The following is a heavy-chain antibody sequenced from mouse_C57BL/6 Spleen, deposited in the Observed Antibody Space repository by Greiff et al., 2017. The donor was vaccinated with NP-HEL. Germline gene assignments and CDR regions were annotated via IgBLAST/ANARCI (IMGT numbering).Heavy chain of an antibody. CDR2: INPGDGDN. J-gene: IGHJ4*01. CDR3: AREGHYYGSSSYAMDY. CDR1: GYAFSSYW. Sequence: VQLQQSGAELVKPGASVKISCKASGYAFSSYWMNWVKQRPGKGLEWIGQINPGDGDNNYNGKFKGKATLTADKSSSTAYMQLSSLTSEDSAVYFCAREGHYYGSSSYAMDYWGQGTSVTVSS. V-gene: IGHV1-80*01. D-gene: IGHD1-1*01.